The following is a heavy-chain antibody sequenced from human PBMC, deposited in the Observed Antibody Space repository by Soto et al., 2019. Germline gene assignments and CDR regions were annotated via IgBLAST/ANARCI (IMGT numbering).Heavy chain of an antibody. J-gene: IGHJ6*03. Sequence: GESLKISCAASGFTFSSYSMNWVRQAPGKGLEWVSYISSSSSTIYYADSVKGRFTISRDNAKNSLYLQMNSLRAEDTAVYYCTVATTEDYCSGSSCSSYYYYYYYMDVWGKGTTVTVSS. CDR1: GFTFSSYS. V-gene: IGHV3-48*01. CDR3: TVATTEDYCSGSSCSSYYYYYYYMDV. CDR2: ISSSSSTI. D-gene: IGHD2-15*01.